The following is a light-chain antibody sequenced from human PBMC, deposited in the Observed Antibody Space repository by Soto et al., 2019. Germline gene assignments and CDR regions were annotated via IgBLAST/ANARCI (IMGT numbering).Light chain of an antibody. CDR3: QQYNSYSRT. J-gene: IGKJ1*01. CDR2: DAS. CDR1: QSISSW. V-gene: IGKV1-5*01. Sequence: DIQMTQSPSTLSASVGDRVTITCRASQSISSWLAWYQQKPGKAPKLLIYDASSLKSGVPSRFSGSGSGTEFTLTISRLQPDDFATYDCQQYNSYSRTFGQGTKVEIK.